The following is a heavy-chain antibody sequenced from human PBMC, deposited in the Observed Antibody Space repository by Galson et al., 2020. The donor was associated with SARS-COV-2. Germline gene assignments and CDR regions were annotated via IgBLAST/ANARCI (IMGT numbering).Heavy chain of an antibody. D-gene: IGHD5-18*01. CDR2: ISWDGAFT. J-gene: IGHJ6*02. CDR1: GFTFEDYA. CDR3: ARSGYTYGHPDYYYYGMDV. V-gene: IGHV3-43D*03. Sequence: GESLKISCAASGFTFEDYAMHWVRQARGKGLEWVSLISWDGAFTYYADSAKGRFIISRDNSKNSLYLQMNSLRGEDTALYYCARSGYTYGHPDYYYYGMDVWGQGTTVTVSS.